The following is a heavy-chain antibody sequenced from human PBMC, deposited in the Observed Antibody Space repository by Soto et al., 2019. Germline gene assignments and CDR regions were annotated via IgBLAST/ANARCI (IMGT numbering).Heavy chain of an antibody. J-gene: IGHJ4*02. D-gene: IGHD2-15*01. Sequence: HPGGSLRLSCAASGFTFSSYGMHWVRQAPGKGLEWVAVISYDGSNKYYADSVKGRFTISRDNSKNTLYLQMNSLRAEDTAVYYCAKEGWVGYCSGGSCRGYSDYWGQGTLVTVSS. CDR3: AKEGWVGYCSGGSCRGYSDY. V-gene: IGHV3-30*18. CDR2: ISYDGSNK. CDR1: GFTFSSYG.